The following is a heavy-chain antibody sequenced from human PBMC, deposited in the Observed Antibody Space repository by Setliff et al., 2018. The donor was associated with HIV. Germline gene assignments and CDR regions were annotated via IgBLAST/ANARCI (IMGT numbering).Heavy chain of an antibody. CDR1: GYTFTTYG. J-gene: IGHJ4*02. CDR2: IIPIARAP. D-gene: IGHD5-12*01. CDR3: ARGPLYGYDRGYFDY. V-gene: IGHV1-69*13. Sequence: GASVKVSCKASGYTFTTYGISWVRQAPGQGLEWMGGIIPIARAPNYAQKFQDRVTITADESTTTVYMEVRSLKSEDTALYYCARGPLYGYDRGYFDYWGQGTLVTVSS.